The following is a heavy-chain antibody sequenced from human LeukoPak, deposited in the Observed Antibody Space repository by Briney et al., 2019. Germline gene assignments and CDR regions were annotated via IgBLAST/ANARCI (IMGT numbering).Heavy chain of an antibody. J-gene: IGHJ4*02. Sequence: ASVKVSWEASGYTFSDYYLHWVRLAPGQGLEWMARMSGNSGSTDYAQKYRGKVTMTRDASISTVYMDLNRVRSDDAAIYYCARQLETTSWFNYWCQGTLVIVS. CDR3: ARQLETTSWFNY. D-gene: IGHD2-2*01. CDR1: GYTFSDYY. CDR2: MSGNSGST. V-gene: IGHV1-2*06.